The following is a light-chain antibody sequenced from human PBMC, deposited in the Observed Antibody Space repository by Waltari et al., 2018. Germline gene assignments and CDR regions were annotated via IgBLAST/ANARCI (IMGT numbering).Light chain of an antibody. Sequence: DIRMTQSPSPLSASLGDRVTVTCRASQNIMTYLNWYQHKPGNAPELLIYSASKLQRGVPSRFSGSGSRTDFTLTISSLQPADFATYYCQQSYSVPFTFGPGTNVDRK. J-gene: IGKJ3*01. V-gene: IGKV1-39*01. CDR3: QQSYSVPFT. CDR2: SAS. CDR1: QNIMTY.